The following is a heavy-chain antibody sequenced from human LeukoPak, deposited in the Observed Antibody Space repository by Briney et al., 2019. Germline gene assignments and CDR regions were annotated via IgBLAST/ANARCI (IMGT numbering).Heavy chain of an antibody. D-gene: IGHD2-21*02. CDR1: GFTFSSYA. CDR2: ISYDGSNK. V-gene: IGHV3-30-3*01. J-gene: IGHJ5*02. CDR3: ARNTCGGYCYSVTTNWFDP. Sequence: GRSLRLSCAASGFTFSSYAMHWVRQAPGKGLEWVAVISYDGSNKYYADSVKGRFTISRDNAKNTLYLQMNSLRAEDTAVYYCARNTCGGYCYSVTTNWFDPWGQGTLVTVSS.